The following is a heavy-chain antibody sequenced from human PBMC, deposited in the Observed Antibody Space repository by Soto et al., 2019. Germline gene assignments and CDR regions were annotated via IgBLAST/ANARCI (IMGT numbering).Heavy chain of an antibody. D-gene: IGHD5-18*01. Sequence: SETLSLTCTVSGGPISSSSYYWGWIRQAPGKGLEWLATIYYTGYTYHNPSLKSHVTISVDTSKNQFSLKLTSVTAADTALYCCARSAIATHWFFDLWGRGTLVTVSS. CDR2: IYYTGYT. J-gene: IGHJ2*01. V-gene: IGHV4-39*01. CDR1: GGPISSSSYY. CDR3: ARSAIATHWFFDL.